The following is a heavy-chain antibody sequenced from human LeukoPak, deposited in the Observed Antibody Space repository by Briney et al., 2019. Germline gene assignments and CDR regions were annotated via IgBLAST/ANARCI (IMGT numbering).Heavy chain of an antibody. J-gene: IGHJ4*02. CDR1: GFTLSTYD. Sequence: GGSLGLSCEASGFTLSTYDMHWVRQGPGEGLEWVAAVGTSGHTFYPDSVKGQFTISRENARNSVYLQMNSLRAGDTAVYYCVRSFYGDHPYWGQGTLVTVSS. V-gene: IGHV3-13*01. CDR3: VRSFYGDHPY. CDR2: VGTSGHT. D-gene: IGHD4-17*01.